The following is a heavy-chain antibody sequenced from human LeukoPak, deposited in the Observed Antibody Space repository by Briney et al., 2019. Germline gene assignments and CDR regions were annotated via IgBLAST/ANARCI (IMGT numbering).Heavy chain of an antibody. V-gene: IGHV3-74*01. CDR2: INSGGTVT. CDR1: GFTFSDFW. Sequence: GGSLRLSCAASGFTFSDFWMHWVRQAPGKGLVWVSRINSGGTVTNYADSVKGRFTISRDNSKNTLYLQMNSLRAEDTAVYYCAKDIPAAAGRDYWGQGTLVTVSS. CDR3: AKDIPAAAGRDY. D-gene: IGHD6-13*01. J-gene: IGHJ4*02.